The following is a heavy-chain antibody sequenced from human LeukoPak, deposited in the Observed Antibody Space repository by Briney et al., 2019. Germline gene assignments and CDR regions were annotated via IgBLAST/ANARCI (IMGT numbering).Heavy chain of an antibody. Sequence: SETLSLTCTVSGGSVSSGSYYWRWIRQPPGKELEWIGYIYYSGSTNYNPSLKSRVTISVDTSKNQFSLKLSSVTAADTAVYYCARGNDVLTSWGQGTLVTVSS. J-gene: IGHJ5*02. CDR3: ARGNDVLTS. V-gene: IGHV4-61*01. CDR1: GGSVSSGSYY. CDR2: IYYSGST. D-gene: IGHD3-9*01.